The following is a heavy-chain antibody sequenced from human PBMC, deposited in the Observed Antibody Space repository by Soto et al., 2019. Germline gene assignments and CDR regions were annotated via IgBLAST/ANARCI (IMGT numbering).Heavy chain of an antibody. CDR3: ARDLGYCSSTSCPSTYYYYMDV. CDR2: IYPRGGST. J-gene: IGHJ6*03. D-gene: IGHD2-2*01. CDR1: GYTFTSYY. V-gene: IGHV1-46*01. Sequence: GASVKVSCKASGYTFTSYYMHWVRQAPGQGLEWMGRIYPRGGSTNYAQKFQDRVTMTTDTSTSTAYMELRSLRSDDTAVYYCARDLGYCSSTSCPSTYYYYMDVWGKGTTVTVSS.